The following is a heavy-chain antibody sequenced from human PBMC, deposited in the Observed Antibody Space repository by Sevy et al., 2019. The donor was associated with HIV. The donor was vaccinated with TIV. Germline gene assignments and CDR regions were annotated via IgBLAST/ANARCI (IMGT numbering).Heavy chain of an antibody. V-gene: IGHV3-11*01. CDR2: ISSGSTI. D-gene: IGHD6-19*01. Sequence: GGSLRLSCAASGFTFSDYYMSWIRQAPGKGLEWVSYISSGSTIYYADSVKGRCTISRDNAKNSLYLQMNSLRAEDTAVYYCASTQWLVPADDAFDIWGQGTMVTVSS. CDR3: ASTQWLVPADDAFDI. J-gene: IGHJ3*02. CDR1: GFTFSDYY.